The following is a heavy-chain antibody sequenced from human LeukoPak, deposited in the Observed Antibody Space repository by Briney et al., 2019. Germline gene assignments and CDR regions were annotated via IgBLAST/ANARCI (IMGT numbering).Heavy chain of an antibody. D-gene: IGHD4-17*01. CDR3: ARDPRLGLGYTVTDYYYGMDV. CDR2: ISCDGSNK. J-gene: IGHJ6*02. CDR1: GFTFSSYA. V-gene: IGHV3-30*04. Sequence: GGSLRLSCAASGFTFSSYAMHWVRQAPGKGLEWVAVISCDGSNKYYADSVKGRFTISRDNSKNTLYLQMNSLRAEDTAVYYCARDPRLGLGYTVTDYYYGMDVWGQGTTVTVSS.